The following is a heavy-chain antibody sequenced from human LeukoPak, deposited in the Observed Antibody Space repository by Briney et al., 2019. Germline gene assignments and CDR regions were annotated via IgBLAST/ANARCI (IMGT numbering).Heavy chain of an antibody. V-gene: IGHV3-23*01. Sequence: GGSLRLSCAASGFTFSSYAMSWVRQAPGKGLKWVSTINDNGDGTYYADSVKGRFTISGDNSYNTVSLQMNSLRDEDTGVYCCAKGLRTGVGPYMGYHYYMDVWGKGATVTVSS. D-gene: IGHD3-16*01. CDR2: INDNGDGT. CDR3: AKGLRTGVGPYMGYHYYMDV. CDR1: GFTFSSYA. J-gene: IGHJ6*03.